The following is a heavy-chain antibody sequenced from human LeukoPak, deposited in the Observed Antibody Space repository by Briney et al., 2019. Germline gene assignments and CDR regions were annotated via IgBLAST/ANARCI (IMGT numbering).Heavy chain of an antibody. CDR1: GFTVSSNY. CDR2: IYSGGST. D-gene: IGHD3-9*01. J-gene: IGHJ6*03. Sequence: GGSLRLSCAASGFTVSSNYMSWVRQAPGKGLEWVSVIYSGGSTYYADSVKGRFTISRDNAKNSLYLQMNSLRAEDTAVYYCARGVRHDKSPQNADYYYYYMDVWGKGTTVTVSS. CDR3: ARGVRHDKSPQNADYYYYYMDV. V-gene: IGHV3-53*01.